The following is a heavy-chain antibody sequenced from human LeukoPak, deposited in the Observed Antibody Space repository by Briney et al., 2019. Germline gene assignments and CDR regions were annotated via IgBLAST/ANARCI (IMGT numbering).Heavy chain of an antibody. CDR1: GGSISSGVYY. D-gene: IGHD2-21*02. CDR3: ATVPPGGDYYFDY. Sequence: SETLSLTCTVSGGSISSGVYYWSWIRQHPGKGLEWIGYIYYSGSTYYNPSLKSRVTISVDTSKNQFSLKLSSVTAADTAVYYCATVPPGGDYYFDYWGQGTLVTVSS. V-gene: IGHV4-31*03. CDR2: IYYSGST. J-gene: IGHJ4*02.